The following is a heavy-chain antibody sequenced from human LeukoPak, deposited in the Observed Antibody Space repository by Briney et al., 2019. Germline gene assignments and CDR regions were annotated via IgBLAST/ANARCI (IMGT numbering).Heavy chain of an antibody. J-gene: IGHJ4*02. Sequence: ASVKVSCKASGYTFTSYGISWVRQAPGQGLEWMGWISAYNGNTNYAQKLQGRVTMTTDTSTSTAYMELRSLRSDDTAVYYCARRTEDDYVWGSYRYTPIIHYWGQGTLVTVSS. D-gene: IGHD3-16*02. V-gene: IGHV1-18*01. CDR2: ISAYNGNT. CDR3: ARRTEDDYVWGSYRYTPIIHY. CDR1: GYTFTSYG.